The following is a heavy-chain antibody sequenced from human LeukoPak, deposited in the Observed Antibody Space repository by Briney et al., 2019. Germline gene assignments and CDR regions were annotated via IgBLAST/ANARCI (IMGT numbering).Heavy chain of an antibody. CDR2: IYTSGST. Sequence: PSETLSLTCTISGGFISSYYWSWIRQPAGKGLEWIGRIYTSGSTNYNPSLKSRVTMSVDTSKNQFSLKLNSVTAADTAVYYCARDPQNGGSYEGYWFDPWGQGTLVTVSS. CDR1: GGFISSYY. D-gene: IGHD1-26*01. J-gene: IGHJ5*02. CDR3: ARDPQNGGSYEGYWFDP. V-gene: IGHV4-4*07.